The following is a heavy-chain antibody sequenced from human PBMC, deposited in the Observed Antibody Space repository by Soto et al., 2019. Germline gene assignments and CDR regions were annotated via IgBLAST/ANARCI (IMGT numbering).Heavy chain of an antibody. CDR2: FYFTGTT. D-gene: IGHD3-16*01. Sequence: KTSETLSLTCTFSVDSIGSSGYYCGWIRQTPGKGLEWIGSFYFTGTTHYNPSLKSRVTISVDTSKNHFSLNLDSVTAADTAVYYCARHREGEGHKPIYSWFEPWGQGTLVSVSS. CDR3: ARHREGEGHKPIYSWFEP. V-gene: IGHV4-39*01. CDR1: VDSIGSSGYY. J-gene: IGHJ5*02.